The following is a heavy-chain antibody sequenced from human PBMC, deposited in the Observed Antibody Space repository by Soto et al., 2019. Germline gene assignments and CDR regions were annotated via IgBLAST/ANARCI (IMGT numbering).Heavy chain of an antibody. CDR3: AKDQGAGGQLEDYY. CDR2: ISGSGSST. Sequence: EVQLLESGGGLVQPGGSLRLSCAASGFTFSSYAMSWVRQAPGKGLEWVSAISGSGSSTYYADSVKGRFTISRDNSKNTLYLQMNSLRAEDTAVYYCAKDQGAGGQLEDYYWGQGSLVTVSS. V-gene: IGHV3-23*01. J-gene: IGHJ4*02. CDR1: GFTFSSYA. D-gene: IGHD6-6*01.